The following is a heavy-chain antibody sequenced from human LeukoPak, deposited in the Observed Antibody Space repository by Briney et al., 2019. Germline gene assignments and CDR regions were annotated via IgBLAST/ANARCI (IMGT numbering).Heavy chain of an antibody. Sequence: SETLSLTCAVYGGSFSGYYWSWIRQPPGKGLEWIGEINHGGSTNYNPSLKSRVTISVDTSKNQFSLKLSSVTAADTAVYYCARGPPASYYDFWSGYYIRTDSRQYYFDYWGQGTLVTVSS. CDR2: INHGGST. V-gene: IGHV4-34*01. D-gene: IGHD3-3*01. J-gene: IGHJ4*02. CDR1: GGSFSGYY. CDR3: ARGPPASYYDFWSGYYIRTDSRQYYFDY.